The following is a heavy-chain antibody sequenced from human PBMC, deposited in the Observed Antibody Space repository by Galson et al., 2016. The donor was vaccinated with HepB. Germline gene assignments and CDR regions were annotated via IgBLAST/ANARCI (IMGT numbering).Heavy chain of an antibody. V-gene: IGHV1-2*02. D-gene: IGHD6-19*01. J-gene: IGHJ3*02. CDR2: INPKSGGT. CDR1: GYTFSGYY. Sequence: SVKVSCKASGYTFSGYYIHWVRQAPGQGLEWMGWINPKSGGTNYAQKIQGRVTMTRDTSITTAYVELSRLRSDDTAVYYCARGTRGWDRRYAFDIWGPGTMVTVS. CDR3: ARGTRGWDRRYAFDI.